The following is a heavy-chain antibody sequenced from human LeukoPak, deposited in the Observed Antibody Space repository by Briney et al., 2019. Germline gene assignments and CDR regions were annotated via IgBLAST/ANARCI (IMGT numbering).Heavy chain of an antibody. J-gene: IGHJ6*02. V-gene: IGHV1-2*02. CDR1: GYTFTGYY. D-gene: IGHD2-2*01. Sequence: GASVKVSCKASGYTFTGYYIHWVRQAPGHGLEWVGWINPNSGGAKYAQKFQDRVTMTRDTSISTAYMELSRLRSDDTAVYYCARGGVPAAPRHYYYGMDVWGQGTTVTVSS. CDR2: INPNSGGA. CDR3: ARGGVPAAPRHYYYGMDV.